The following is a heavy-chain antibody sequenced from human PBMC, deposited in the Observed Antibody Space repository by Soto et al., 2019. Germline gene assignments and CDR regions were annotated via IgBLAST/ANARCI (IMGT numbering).Heavy chain of an antibody. CDR2: IIPIFGTA. CDR3: ARAAITIFGVAPNYYYYYGMDV. Sequence: QVQLVQSGAEVTKPGSSVKVSCKASGGTFSSYAISWVRQAPGQGLEWMGGIIPIFGTANYAQKFQGRVTITADESTSTAYMELSSLRSEDTAVYYCARAAITIFGVAPNYYYYYGMDVWGQGTTVTVSS. D-gene: IGHD3-3*01. V-gene: IGHV1-69*01. CDR1: GGTFSSYA. J-gene: IGHJ6*02.